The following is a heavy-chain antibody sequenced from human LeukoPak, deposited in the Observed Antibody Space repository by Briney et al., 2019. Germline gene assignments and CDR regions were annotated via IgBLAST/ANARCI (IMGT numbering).Heavy chain of an antibody. D-gene: IGHD3-22*01. V-gene: IGHV4-4*02. CDR2: ISHSGST. CDR1: GGSISSSNW. J-gene: IGHJ6*03. CDR3: ERSSEGRYYYDSSGYSYYYYYMDV. Sequence: SGTLSLTCAVSGGSISSSNWWTWVRQPPGKGLEWIGEISHSGSTNYTPSLKSRVTISVDTSKNQFSLTLSSVTIADTAVYYCERSSEGRYYYDSSGYSYYYYYMDVWGKGTTVTISS.